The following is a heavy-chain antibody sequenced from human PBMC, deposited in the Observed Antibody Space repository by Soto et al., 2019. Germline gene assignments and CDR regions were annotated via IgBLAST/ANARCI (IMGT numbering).Heavy chain of an antibody. V-gene: IGHV3-23*01. J-gene: IGHJ5*02. CDR2: ISHSGGST. CDR3: ARGDWFDP. CDR1: GFTFSSYA. Sequence: EVQVLESGGGLVQPEGSLRLSCAASGFTFSSYAMRWVRQAPGKGLEWVSAISHSGGSTYYADSVKGRFTISRDNSKNTLYLQMNSLRAEDTAVYYCARGDWFDPWGQGTLVTVSS.